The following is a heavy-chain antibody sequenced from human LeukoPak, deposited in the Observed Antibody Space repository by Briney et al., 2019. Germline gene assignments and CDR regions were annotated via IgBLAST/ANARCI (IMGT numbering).Heavy chain of an antibody. D-gene: IGHD2-21*01. Sequence: GGSLRLSCAASGFTFSNNALGWVRQAPGKGLEWVSVISGSGGSTYYADSVKGRFTISRDNSKNTLYLQMDSLRAGDTAVYYCARGGLRVIDAFDIWGQGTMVTVSA. CDR2: ISGSGGST. J-gene: IGHJ3*02. CDR1: GFTFSNNA. CDR3: ARGGLRVIDAFDI. V-gene: IGHV3-23*01.